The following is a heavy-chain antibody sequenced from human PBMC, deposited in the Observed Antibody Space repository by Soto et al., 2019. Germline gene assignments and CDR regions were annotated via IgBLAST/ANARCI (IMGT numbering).Heavy chain of an antibody. J-gene: IGHJ5*02. CDR3: ARYHDSSGVNFFDP. V-gene: IGHV1-3*01. CDR1: GYTFTNYI. CDR2: INAGNGDT. Sequence: QVPLLQSGAEVKKPGASVKVSCKASGYTFTNYIIYWVRQTPGQRLEWMGWINAGNGDTKYSQIFQDRITITRDTSATTAYLELSNLRSEDTAVYYCARYHDSSGVNFFDPWGQGTLVSVS. D-gene: IGHD4-4*01.